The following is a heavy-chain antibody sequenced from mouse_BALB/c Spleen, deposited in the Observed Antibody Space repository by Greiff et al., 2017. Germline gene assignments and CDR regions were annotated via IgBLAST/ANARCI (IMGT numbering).Heavy chain of an antibody. V-gene: IGHV5-6-5*01. Sequence: EVQVVESGGGLVKPGGSLKLSCAASGFTFSSYAMSWVRQTPEKRLEWVASISSGGSTYYPDSVKGRFTISRDNAKNTLYLQMSSLKSEDTAMYYCERHEGYGDAMDYWGQGTSVTVSS. CDR3: ERHEGYGDAMDY. D-gene: IGHD1-1*02. CDR1: GFTFSSYA. CDR2: ISSGGST. J-gene: IGHJ4*01.